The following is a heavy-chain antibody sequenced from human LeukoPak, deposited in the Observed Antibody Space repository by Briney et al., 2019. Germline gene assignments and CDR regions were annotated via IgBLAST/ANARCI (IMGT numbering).Heavy chain of an antibody. D-gene: IGHD1-14*01. CDR1: GFTFSSYS. V-gene: IGHV3-23*01. Sequence: GGSLRLSCAASGFTFSSYSMNWVRQAPGKGLEWVSGISGGGGSTYYADSVKGRFTISRDNSKNTLYLQLDSLRAEDTALYYCAKGSGINHYHWIDPWGQGTLVTVSS. CDR3: AKGSGINHYHWIDP. J-gene: IGHJ5*02. CDR2: ISGGGGST.